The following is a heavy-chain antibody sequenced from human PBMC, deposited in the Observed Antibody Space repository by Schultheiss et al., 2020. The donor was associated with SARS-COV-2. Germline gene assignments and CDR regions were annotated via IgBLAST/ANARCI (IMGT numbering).Heavy chain of an antibody. CDR2: IYPGDSDA. D-gene: IGHD5-24*01. V-gene: IGHV5-51*01. CDR1: ADTFFNHW. CDR3: ARGRMATAEY. Sequence: GGSLRLSCKGSADTFFNHWIVWVRQKPGRGLEWMGIIYPGDSDARYSPSFQGQVSISADKSISTAYLQWSSLKASDTAMYYCARGRMATAEYWGQGTLVTVSS. J-gene: IGHJ4*02.